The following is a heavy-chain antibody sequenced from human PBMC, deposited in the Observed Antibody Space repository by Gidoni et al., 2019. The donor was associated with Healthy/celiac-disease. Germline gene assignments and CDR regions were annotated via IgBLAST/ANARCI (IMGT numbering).Heavy chain of an antibody. CDR2: INHSGST. CDR1: GGSFSVYY. D-gene: IGHD3-3*01. V-gene: IGHV4-34*01. J-gene: IGHJ6*02. Sequence: QVQLQQWGAGLFKPSETLSLTCAVYGGSFSVYYWSWIRQPPGKGLEWIGEINHSGSTNYNPSLKSRVTISVDTSKNQFSLKLSSVTAADTAVYYCARGQRSGYYSYYYYGMDVWGQGTTVTVSS. CDR3: ARGQRSGYYSYYYYGMDV.